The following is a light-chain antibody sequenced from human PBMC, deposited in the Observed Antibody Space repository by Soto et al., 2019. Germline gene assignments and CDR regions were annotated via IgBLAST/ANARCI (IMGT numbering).Light chain of an antibody. Sequence: DIQMTQSPSSLSASVGDRVTITCRASQGITDYLAWYQQKPGQVPNLLIYAASTLQSGVPSRFSGSGSGTDFTLTITGLQPEDVATYYCQHTTDFTFGQGTKVEIK. J-gene: IGKJ2*01. CDR1: QGITDY. V-gene: IGKV1-27*01. CDR3: QHTTDFT. CDR2: AAS.